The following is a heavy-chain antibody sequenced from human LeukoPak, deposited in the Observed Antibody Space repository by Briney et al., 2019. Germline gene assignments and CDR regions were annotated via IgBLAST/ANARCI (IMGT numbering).Heavy chain of an antibody. D-gene: IGHD1-26*01. Sequence: PGSSLRLPCAASGFTFDDYAMHWVRQAPGKRLEWVSGISWNSGSIGYADSVKGRFTISRDNAKNSLYLQMNSLRAEDTALYYCAKDMEWELPLYAFDIWGQGTMVTVSS. CDR3: AKDMEWELPLYAFDI. CDR1: GFTFDDYA. V-gene: IGHV3-9*01. J-gene: IGHJ3*02. CDR2: ISWNSGSI.